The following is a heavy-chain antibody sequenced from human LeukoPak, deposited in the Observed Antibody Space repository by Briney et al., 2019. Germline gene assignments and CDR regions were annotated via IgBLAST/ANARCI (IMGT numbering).Heavy chain of an antibody. V-gene: IGHV5-51*01. Sequence: GESLKISCKGFGYSFTSYWIGWVRQMPGKGLEWMGIIYPGDSDTRYSPSFQGQATISADKSISTAYLQWSSLKASDTAMYYCARGPEYSSSWFDYWGQGTLVTVSS. CDR1: GYSFTSYW. CDR2: IYPGDSDT. J-gene: IGHJ5*01. D-gene: IGHD6-13*01. CDR3: ARGPEYSSSWFDY.